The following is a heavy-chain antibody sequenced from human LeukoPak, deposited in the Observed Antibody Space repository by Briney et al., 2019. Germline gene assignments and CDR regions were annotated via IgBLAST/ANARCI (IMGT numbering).Heavy chain of an antibody. CDR1: GFTFGNFG. J-gene: IGHJ4*02. Sequence: GGSLRLSCAASGFTFGNFGMHWVRQAPGKGLEWVAFIRFDGSNKYYADSVRGRFTLSRDNSKNTLYLQMESLRAEDTAVYYCARGYTSGSPYLDFWGQGTLVTVSS. CDR3: ARGYTSGSPYLDF. CDR2: IRFDGSNK. V-gene: IGHV3-30*02. D-gene: IGHD3-10*01.